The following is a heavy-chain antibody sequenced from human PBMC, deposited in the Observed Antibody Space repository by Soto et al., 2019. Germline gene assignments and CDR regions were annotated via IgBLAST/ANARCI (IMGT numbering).Heavy chain of an antibody. V-gene: IGHV3-21*01. CDR3: ARTEMGEWELTSHAFDI. J-gene: IGHJ3*02. CDR2: ISSSSSYI. CDR1: GFTFSSYR. Sequence: XGSLRLSCAASGFTFSSYRMNWVRQAPGKGLEWVSSISSSSSYIYYADSVKGRFTISRDNAKNSLYLQMNSLRAEDTAVYYCARTEMGEWELTSHAFDIWGQGTMVTVSS. D-gene: IGHD1-26*01.